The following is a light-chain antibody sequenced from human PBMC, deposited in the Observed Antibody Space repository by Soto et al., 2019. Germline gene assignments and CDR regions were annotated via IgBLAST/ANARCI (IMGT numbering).Light chain of an antibody. V-gene: IGKV1D-12*01. CDR3: QQAYIFPVT. CDR2: AAY. Sequence: EIKMTHSPSSVSASVGDGVTITCRASQAISSRLAWYQQKPGKAPKLLIYAAYDLASGIPARFSGSGSGTHFTLTISNLQAEDFAIYYCQQAYIFPVTFGQGTLLEIK. J-gene: IGKJ5*01. CDR1: QAISSR.